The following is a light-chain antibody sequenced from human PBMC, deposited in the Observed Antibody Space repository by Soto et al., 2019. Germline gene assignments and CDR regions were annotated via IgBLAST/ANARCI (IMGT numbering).Light chain of an antibody. CDR1: QGIRND. V-gene: IGKV1-17*01. CDR2: AAS. Sequence: DIQMTQFPSSLSASVGDRVTITCRASQGIRNDLAWYQQKPGKARKRLIYAASSLQSGVPSRFSGSGSGTEFTLAISSLQPEDFATFYCLQHSTYPLTFGQGTKVEIK. CDR3: LQHSTYPLT. J-gene: IGKJ1*01.